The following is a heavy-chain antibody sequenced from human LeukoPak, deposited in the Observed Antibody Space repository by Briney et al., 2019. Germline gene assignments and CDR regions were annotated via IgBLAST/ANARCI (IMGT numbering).Heavy chain of an antibody. Sequence: GGSLRLSCAASGFTFSNYALHWVRQAPGKGLEWVAVISYDGSNKYYADSVKGRFTISRDNSKNTLYLQMNSLRAEDTAVYYCARVEWELGPFDYWGQGTLVTVSS. V-gene: IGHV3-30-3*01. CDR1: GFTFSNYA. CDR2: ISYDGSNK. D-gene: IGHD1-26*01. J-gene: IGHJ4*02. CDR3: ARVEWELGPFDY.